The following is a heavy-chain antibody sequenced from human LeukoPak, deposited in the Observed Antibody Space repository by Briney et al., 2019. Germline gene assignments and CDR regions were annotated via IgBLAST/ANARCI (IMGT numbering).Heavy chain of an antibody. D-gene: IGHD1-26*01. CDR2: ISSNGGST. J-gene: IGHJ4*02. Sequence: PGGSLRLSCSASGFTFSSYTMHWVRQAPGKGLEYVSAISSNGGSTYYADSVKGRFTFSRDNSKNTLYLQMSSLRAEDTAVYYCVKDRPYSGCYYFEPTDWGQGTLVTVSS. V-gene: IGHV3-64D*09. CDR1: GFTFSSYT. CDR3: VKDRPYSGCYYFEPTD.